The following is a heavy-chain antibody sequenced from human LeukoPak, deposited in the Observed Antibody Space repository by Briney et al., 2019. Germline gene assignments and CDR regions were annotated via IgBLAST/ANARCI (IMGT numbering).Heavy chain of an antibody. V-gene: IGHV3-23*01. CDR2: ISGSGTST. CDR1: GFTFTTSA. D-gene: IGHD2-15*01. Sequence: GGSLRLSCAASGFTFTTSAMNWVRQAPGKGLEWVSGISGSGTSTYYADSVKGRFTISRHNSKNTLYLQMNSLRAEDTAVYYCARIGASEDENWFDPWGQGTLVTVSS. J-gene: IGHJ5*02. CDR3: ARIGASEDENWFDP.